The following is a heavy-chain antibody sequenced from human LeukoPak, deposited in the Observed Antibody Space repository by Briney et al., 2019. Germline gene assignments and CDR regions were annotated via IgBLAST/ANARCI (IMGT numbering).Heavy chain of an antibody. J-gene: IGHJ4*02. V-gene: IGHV1-69*04. CDR2: IIPICGIA. CDR1: GGTFSSYA. D-gene: IGHD5-18*01. Sequence: SVKVSCKASGGTFSSYAISWVRQAPGQGLEWMGRIIPICGIANYAQKFQGRVTITADKSTSTAYMELSSLRSEDTAVYYCARDMNVRGYSYGPFDYWGQGTLVTVSS. CDR3: ARDMNVRGYSYGPFDY.